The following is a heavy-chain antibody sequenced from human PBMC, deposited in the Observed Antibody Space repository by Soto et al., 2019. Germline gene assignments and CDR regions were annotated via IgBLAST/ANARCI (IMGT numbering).Heavy chain of an antibody. CDR2: INHSGST. CDR3: ARGGFGVKPYYYYGMDV. J-gene: IGHJ6*02. Sequence: LSETLSLTCAVYGGSFSGYYWSWIRQPPAKGLEWIGEINHSGSTNYNPSLKSRCTISVDKSKNQFSLKLSSVTAADTAVYYCARGGFGVKPYYYYGMDVWGQGTTVTVSS. CDR1: GGSFSGYY. V-gene: IGHV4-34*01. D-gene: IGHD3-3*01.